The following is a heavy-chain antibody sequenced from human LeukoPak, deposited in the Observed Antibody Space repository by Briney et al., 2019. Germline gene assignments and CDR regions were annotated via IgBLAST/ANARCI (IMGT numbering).Heavy chain of an antibody. CDR2: ISSNGVST. CDR1: GFTFSSYV. D-gene: IGHD6-13*01. CDR3: VKDSSSWYGGVDY. J-gene: IGHJ4*02. Sequence: GGALRLSCAASGFTFSSYVMHWVGQAPGKGLEYVSAISSNGVSTYYAASVKGRFTISRDISKNTLYLQMSSLRAEDTAVYYCVKDSSSWYGGVDYWGQGTLVTVSS. V-gene: IGHV3-64D*06.